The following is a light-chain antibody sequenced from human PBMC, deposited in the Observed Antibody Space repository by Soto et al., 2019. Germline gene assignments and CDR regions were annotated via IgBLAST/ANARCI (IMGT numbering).Light chain of an antibody. J-gene: IGLJ3*02. Sequence: QSALTQPRSVSGSPGQSVTISCTGTSSDVGGYNYVSWYQQHPGKAPKLMIYDVSKRPSGVPDRFSGSKSGNTASLTLSGLQAEDEADYYCCSYAGRYTWVFGGGTKLTVL. CDR3: CSYAGRYTWV. CDR1: SSDVGGYNY. CDR2: DVS. V-gene: IGLV2-11*01.